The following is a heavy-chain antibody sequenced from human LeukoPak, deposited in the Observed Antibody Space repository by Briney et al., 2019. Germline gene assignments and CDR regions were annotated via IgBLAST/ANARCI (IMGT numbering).Heavy chain of an antibody. CDR1: GFTFNYYA. Sequence: GGSLRLSCVGSGFTFNYYAMHWVRQAPGKGLEWVSAISGSGGSTYYADSVKGRFTISRDNSKNTLYLQMNSLRAEGTAVYYCAKDRGSGWGGFDYWGQGTLVTVSS. J-gene: IGHJ4*02. V-gene: IGHV3-23*01. CDR2: ISGSGGST. D-gene: IGHD6-19*01. CDR3: AKDRGSGWGGFDY.